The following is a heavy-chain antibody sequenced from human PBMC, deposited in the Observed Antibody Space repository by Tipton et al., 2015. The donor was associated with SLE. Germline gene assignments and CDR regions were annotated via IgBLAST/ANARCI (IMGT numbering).Heavy chain of an antibody. Sequence: GSLRLSCAASGFTFSSYSMNWVRQAPGKGLEWVSSISSSSSYIYYADSVKGRFTISRDNAKNSLYLQMNSLRAEDTAVYYCARATGVSKNWFDPWGQGTLVTVSS. CDR2: ISSSSSYI. J-gene: IGHJ5*02. V-gene: IGHV3-21*03. CDR1: GFTFSSYS. CDR3: ARATGVSKNWFDP.